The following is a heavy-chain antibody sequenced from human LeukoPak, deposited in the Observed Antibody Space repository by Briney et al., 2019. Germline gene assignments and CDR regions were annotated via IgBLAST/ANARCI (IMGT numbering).Heavy chain of an antibody. CDR3: ARNGGSGTYYDGSFDY. D-gene: IGHD1-26*01. CDR2: IYTSGST. CDR1: GGSISSYY. Sequence: PSETLSLTCTVSGGSISSYYWSWIRQSAGKGLEWIGRIYTSGSTNYNPSLKSRVTMSVDTSKNQFSLKLSSVTAADTAVYYCARNGGSGTYYDGSFDYWSQGTLVTVSS. J-gene: IGHJ4*02. V-gene: IGHV4-4*07.